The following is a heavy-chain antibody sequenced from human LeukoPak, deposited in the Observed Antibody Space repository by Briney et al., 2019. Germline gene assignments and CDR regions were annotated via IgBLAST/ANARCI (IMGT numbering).Heavy chain of an antibody. J-gene: IGHJ4*02. V-gene: IGHV3-74*01. CDR2: INSDGSST. CDR3: ARDDAYCGGDCPKFDY. CDR1: GFTFSIYW. D-gene: IGHD2-21*02. Sequence: GGSLRLSCAASGFTFSIYWMHWVRQAPGKGLVWVSRINSDGSSTSHADAVKGRFTISRDNAKNTLYLQMNSLRAADTAVYYCARDDAYCGGDCPKFDYWGPGTLVTVSS.